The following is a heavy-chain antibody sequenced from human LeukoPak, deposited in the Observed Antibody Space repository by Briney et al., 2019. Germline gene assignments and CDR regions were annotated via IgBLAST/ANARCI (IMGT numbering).Heavy chain of an antibody. CDR1: GFTFSSYA. Sequence: GGSLRLSCAASGFTFSSYAMSWVRQAPGKGLERVSAISGSGGSTYYADSVKGRFTISRDNSKNTLYLQMNSLRAEDTAVYYCAALRFLGWPFDYWGQGTLVTVSS. J-gene: IGHJ4*02. CDR2: ISGSGGST. V-gene: IGHV3-23*01. D-gene: IGHD3-3*01. CDR3: AALRFLGWPFDY.